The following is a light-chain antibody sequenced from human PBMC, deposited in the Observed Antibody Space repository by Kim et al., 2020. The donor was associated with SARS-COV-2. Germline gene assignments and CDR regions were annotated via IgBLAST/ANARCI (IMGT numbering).Light chain of an antibody. CDR1: SSDVGSYDL. Sequence: GQSITCSCTGTSSDVGSYDLVSWYQQHPGKAPKLMIYEVNKRPSGISNRFSGSKSGNTASLTISGLQAEDEADFYCCSYAGSMTYVFGTGTKVTVL. CDR2: EVN. V-gene: IGLV2-23*02. J-gene: IGLJ1*01. CDR3: CSYAGSMTYV.